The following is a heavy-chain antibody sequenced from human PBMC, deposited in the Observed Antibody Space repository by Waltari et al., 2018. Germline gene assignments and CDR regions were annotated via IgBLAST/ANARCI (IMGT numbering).Heavy chain of an antibody. D-gene: IGHD5-12*01. Sequence: QLQLQEAGPGLAKPPETLSLTFTVSGGPISSSSYYWGWIRQPPEKGLEWVASMDYSGRTYYTPSLKSRVTISVDTSKNQFSLEVRSVTAADTAVYYCARGFGSATTSRFDPWGQGIVVTVSS. CDR2: MDYSGRT. V-gene: IGHV4-39*07. J-gene: IGHJ5*02. CDR3: ARGFGSATTSRFDP. CDR1: GGPISSSSYY.